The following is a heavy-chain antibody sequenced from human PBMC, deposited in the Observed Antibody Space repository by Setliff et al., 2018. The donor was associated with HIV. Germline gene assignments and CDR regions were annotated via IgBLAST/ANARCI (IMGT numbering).Heavy chain of an antibody. Sequence: SETLSLTCSVSGDSISSSSYYWGWTRQPPGKGLEWIGSIYYSGSTYYNPSLNSRVTISVNASKNQFSLKLSSVTAADTAVYYCASLPPLYDSSGYYFDYWGQGTLVTVSS. V-gene: IGHV4-39*01. CDR2: IYYSGST. CDR1: GDSISSSSYY. CDR3: ASLPPLYDSSGYYFDY. D-gene: IGHD3-22*01. J-gene: IGHJ4*02.